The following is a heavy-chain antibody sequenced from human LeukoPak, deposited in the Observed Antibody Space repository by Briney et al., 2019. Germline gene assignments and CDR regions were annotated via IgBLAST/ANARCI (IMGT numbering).Heavy chain of an antibody. CDR3: VTTWGAHYWYFDL. J-gene: IGHJ2*01. D-gene: IGHD1-26*01. CDR1: GFTFSSYR. CDR2: IWYGGSNK. Sequence: GGSLRLSCAASGFTFSSYRMKWVRQAPGKGLEWVAVIWYGGSNKYYADSVKGRFTISRDSSKNTLYLQMDSLRAEDTAVYYCVTTWGAHYWYFDLWGRGALVTVSS. V-gene: IGHV3-33*08.